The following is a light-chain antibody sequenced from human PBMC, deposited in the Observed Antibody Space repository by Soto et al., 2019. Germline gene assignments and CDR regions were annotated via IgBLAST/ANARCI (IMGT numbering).Light chain of an antibody. J-gene: IGKJ1*01. CDR2: DAS. CDR1: QSISSW. CDR3: QQYNSWT. Sequence: DIQMTQSPSTLSASVRDRVTITCRASQSISSWLAWYQQKPGKAPKLLIYDASSLESGVPSRFSGSGSGTEFTLTISSLQPDDFATYYCQQYNSWTFGQGTKVDIK. V-gene: IGKV1-5*01.